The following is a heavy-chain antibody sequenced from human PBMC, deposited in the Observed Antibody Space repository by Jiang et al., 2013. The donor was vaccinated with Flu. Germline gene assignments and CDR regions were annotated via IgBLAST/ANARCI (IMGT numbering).Heavy chain of an antibody. J-gene: IGHJ5*01. CDR2: IRSSGSS. V-gene: IGHV4-4*07. CDR1: GGPISTDY. Sequence: KPSGTLSLSCTVSGGPISTDYWSWIRQAAGKGLEWIGRIRSSGSSDYNPSLKSRVTMSVDTSKNQFSLKLSSVTAADTAVYYCARNYYGSGTYYNWFDSWGQGALVTVSS. D-gene: IGHD3-10*01. CDR3: ARNYYGSGTYYNWFDS.